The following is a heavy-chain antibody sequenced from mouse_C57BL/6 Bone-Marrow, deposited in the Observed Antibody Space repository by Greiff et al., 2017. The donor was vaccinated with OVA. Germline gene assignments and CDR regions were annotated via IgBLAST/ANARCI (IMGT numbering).Heavy chain of an antibody. CDR1: GYTFTSYW. V-gene: IGHV1-64*01. Sequence: QVQLQQPGAELVKPGASVKLSCKASGYTFTSYWMHWVKQRPGQGLEWIGMIHPNSGSTNYNEKFKSKATLTVDKSSSTAYMQLRSLTSEDAAVYYCARWRGKGRNYWGQGTTLTVSS. D-gene: IGHD2-1*01. CDR2: IHPNSGST. CDR3: ARWRGKGRNY. J-gene: IGHJ2*01.